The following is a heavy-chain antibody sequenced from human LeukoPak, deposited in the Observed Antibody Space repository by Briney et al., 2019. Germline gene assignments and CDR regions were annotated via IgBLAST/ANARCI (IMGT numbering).Heavy chain of an antibody. Sequence: SETLSLTCTVSGDSLSSHYWSWIRQPPGKGLEWIGYIYGSGSTHSDPSLRSRITISEDTSKNQFSLKLTSVTAADTAVYYCARNVGWYPHDTWGQGTLVTVSS. CDR2: IYGSGST. D-gene: IGHD6-19*01. V-gene: IGHV4-59*08. J-gene: IGHJ5*02. CDR1: GDSLSSHY. CDR3: ARNVGWYPHDT.